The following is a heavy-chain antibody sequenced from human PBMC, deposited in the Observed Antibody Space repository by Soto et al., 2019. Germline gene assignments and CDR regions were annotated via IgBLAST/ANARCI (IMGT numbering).Heavy chain of an antibody. Sequence: QVQLVQSGAEVKKPGSSVTVSCKASGGTFGNSAISWVRQAPGQGLEWMGGLIPIFPTTDYAKKSQGRVTFTAHESTSTAYMQLTSLRPEDTAVYYCARVKDRQQLGGNYYYGIDVWAQGTTVTVSS. CDR2: LIPIFPTT. D-gene: IGHD3-3*02. CDR1: GGTFGNSA. J-gene: IGHJ6*02. CDR3: ARVKDRQQLGGNYYYGIDV. V-gene: IGHV1-69*12.